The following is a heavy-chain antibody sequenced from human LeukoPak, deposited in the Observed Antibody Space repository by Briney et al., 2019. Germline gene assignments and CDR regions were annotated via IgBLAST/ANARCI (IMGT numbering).Heavy chain of an antibody. D-gene: IGHD2-2*01. V-gene: IGHV1-2*02. CDR1: GYTFTGYY. CDR3: ARFNIVVVPAASDYYYYMDV. CDR2: INPNSGGT. Sequence: APVKVSCKASGYTFTGYYMHWVRQAPGQGLEWMGWINPNSGGTNYAQKFQGRVTMTSDTSISTAYMDLSRLTSDDTAVYYCARFNIVVVPAASDYYYYMDVGSKATTVTIPS. J-gene: IGHJ6*03.